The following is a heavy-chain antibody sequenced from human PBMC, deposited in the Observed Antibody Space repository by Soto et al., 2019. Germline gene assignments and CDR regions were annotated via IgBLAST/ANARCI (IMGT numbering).Heavy chain of an antibody. CDR1: GFTFSSYA. Sequence: PGGSLRLSCAASGFTFSSYAMHWVRQAPGKGLEYVSAISSNGGSTYYANSVKGRFTISRDNSKNTLYLQMGSLRAEDMAVYYCARVLVGCSSTSCYALDYWGQGTLVTVSS. CDR2: ISSNGGST. J-gene: IGHJ4*02. V-gene: IGHV3-64*01. D-gene: IGHD2-2*01. CDR3: ARVLVGCSSTSCYALDY.